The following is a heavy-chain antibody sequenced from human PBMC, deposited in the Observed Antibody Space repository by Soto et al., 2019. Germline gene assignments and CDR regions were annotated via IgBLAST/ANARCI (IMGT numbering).Heavy chain of an antibody. CDR1: GYTFTTYY. V-gene: IGHV1-46*01. D-gene: IGHD3-22*01. Sequence: QVQLVQSGAEVKKPGASVKVSCKASGYTFTTYYMHWVRQAPGQGLEWMGIINPSGGSTRYAQKFQGRVTMTRDTSTSTVYMELSSLKSEDTAVYYCARGLIYDSSGYYCDYWGQGTLVTVSS. CDR3: ARGLIYDSSGYYCDY. CDR2: INPSGGST. J-gene: IGHJ4*02.